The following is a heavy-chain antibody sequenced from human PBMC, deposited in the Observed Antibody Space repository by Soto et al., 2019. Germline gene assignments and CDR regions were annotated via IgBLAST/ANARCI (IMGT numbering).Heavy chain of an antibody. CDR1: GFPFSHYW. Sequence: GGSLRLSCAASGFPFSHYWMHWVRQTPGKGLVWVSRINPAGTITNYADSVEGRFTISRGNADSALLLQMNSLSAEDTAIYYCTSDTFGLRDTWGQGTLVTVSS. CDR2: INPAGTIT. D-gene: IGHD3-16*01. J-gene: IGHJ5*02. CDR3: TSDTFGLRDT. V-gene: IGHV3-74*01.